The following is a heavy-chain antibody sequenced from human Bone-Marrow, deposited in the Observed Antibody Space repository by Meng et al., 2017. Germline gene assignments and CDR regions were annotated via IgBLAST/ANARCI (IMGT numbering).Heavy chain of an antibody. V-gene: IGHV2-5*02. CDR1: GFSLTSGVG. J-gene: IGHJ4*02. CDR3: AHVSGAYLAEYYLDFDS. D-gene: IGHD2/OR15-2a*01. CDR2: IYWDDDK. Sequence: SGPTLVKPTQTLTLTCTFSGFSLTSGVGVGWIRQPPGKALEWLALIYWDDDKRYSPSLKSRLTIIKDTSKNQVVLTMTNIDPVDTATYYCAHVSGAYLAEYYLDFDSWGQGALVTVSS.